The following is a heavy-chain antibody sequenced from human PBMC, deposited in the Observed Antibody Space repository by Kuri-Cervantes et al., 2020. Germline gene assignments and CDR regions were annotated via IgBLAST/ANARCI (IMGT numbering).Heavy chain of an antibody. CDR2: ISSSSSYI. CDR1: GFTFSSYS. V-gene: IGHV3-21*01. CDR3: ARDSGSGDRYYYYYGMDV. D-gene: IGHD3-10*01. Sequence: GGSLRLSCAASGFTFSSYSMNWVRQAPGKGLEWVSSISSSSSYIYYADSVKGRFTISRDNAKNSLYLQMNSLRAEDTAVYYCARDSGSGDRYYYYYGMDVWGQGTTVTVSS. J-gene: IGHJ6*02.